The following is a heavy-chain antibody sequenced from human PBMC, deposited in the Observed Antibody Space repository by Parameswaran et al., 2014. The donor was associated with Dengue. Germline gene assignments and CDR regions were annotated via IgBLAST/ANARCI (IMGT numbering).Heavy chain of an antibody. J-gene: IGHJ4*02. Sequence: SWVRQAPGQGLEWMGWISAYNGNTNYAQKLQGRVTMTTDTSTSTAYMELRSLRSDDTAVYYCARDSRVRGSAPTDYWGQGTLVTVSS. V-gene: IGHV1-18*01. CDR2: ISAYNGNT. D-gene: IGHD2-21*01. CDR3: ARDSRVRGSAPTDY.